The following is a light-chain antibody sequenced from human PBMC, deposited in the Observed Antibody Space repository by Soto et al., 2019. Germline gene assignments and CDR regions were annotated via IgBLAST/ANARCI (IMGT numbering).Light chain of an antibody. CDR3: QQYYTTPRT. CDR1: LNIYFRSNNRNY. V-gene: IGKV4-1*01. J-gene: IGKJ4*01. CDR2: WAS. Sequence: DIVMTQSPDSLRVSLGERATITCTSSLNIYFRSNNRNYLAWYQQKSGQPPKLLIYWASTREPGVPDRFSGSGYGTYFTLTIDNVQPDDVAVYYCQQYYTTPRTFGGGTRVDIK.